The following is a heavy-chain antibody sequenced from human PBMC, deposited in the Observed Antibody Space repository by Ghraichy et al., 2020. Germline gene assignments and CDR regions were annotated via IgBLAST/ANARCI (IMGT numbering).Heavy chain of an antibody. CDR2: MYTSENT. CDR1: GVSISDYY. J-gene: IGHJ4*02. CDR3: ARVRSGDHGVFDF. Sequence: SETLSLTCTVSGVSISDYYWGWIRQPAGKGLEWIGRMYTSENTNYNPSLKSRVSMSLDTSKNQFSLRLTSVTAADTAVYYCARVRSGDHGVFDFWGQGTLVTVSS. D-gene: IGHD4-17*01. V-gene: IGHV4-4*07.